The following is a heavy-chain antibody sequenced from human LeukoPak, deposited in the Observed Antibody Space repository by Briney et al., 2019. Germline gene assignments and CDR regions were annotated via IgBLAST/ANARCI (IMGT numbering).Heavy chain of an antibody. Sequence: ASVKVSCKASGYTLTGYYMHWVRQAPGQGLEWMGWINPNSGGTNYAQKFQGRVTMTRDTSISTVYMELSRLRSDDTAVYYCARDLYGKFQLLRGSDYWGQGTLVTVSS. J-gene: IGHJ4*02. D-gene: IGHD1-26*01. CDR3: ARDLYGKFQLLRGSDY. CDR1: GYTLTGYY. CDR2: INPNSGGT. V-gene: IGHV1-2*02.